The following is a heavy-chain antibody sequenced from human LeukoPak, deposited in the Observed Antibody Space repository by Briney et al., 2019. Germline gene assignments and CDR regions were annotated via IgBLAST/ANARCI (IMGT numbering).Heavy chain of an antibody. Sequence: SETLSLTCTVSGGSISSRSYFWGWLRQPPGKGLEWIASIYYSGSPFYTPSLKSRVTISVDTSKNQFSLRLSSVTAADTAVYYSARESYCTAATCPGWFDPWGQGTLVTVSS. V-gene: IGHV4-39*07. D-gene: IGHD2-8*02. CDR3: ARESYCTAATCPGWFDP. CDR1: GGSISSRSYF. J-gene: IGHJ5*02. CDR2: IYYSGSP.